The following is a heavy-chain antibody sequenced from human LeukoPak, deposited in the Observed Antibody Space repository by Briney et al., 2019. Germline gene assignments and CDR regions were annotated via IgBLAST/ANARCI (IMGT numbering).Heavy chain of an antibody. CDR1: GYTFTIYA. J-gene: IGHJ4*02. V-gene: IGHV1-3*01. CDR2: INAGNGNT. D-gene: IGHD2-15*01. Sequence: GASVTVSCTASGYTFTIYAMHWVRQAPGQRLEWMGWINAGNGNTKYSQKFQGRVTITRDTSASTAYMELSSLRSEDTAVYYCARESCSGGSCHYYFDYWGQGTLVTVSS. CDR3: ARESCSGGSCHYYFDY.